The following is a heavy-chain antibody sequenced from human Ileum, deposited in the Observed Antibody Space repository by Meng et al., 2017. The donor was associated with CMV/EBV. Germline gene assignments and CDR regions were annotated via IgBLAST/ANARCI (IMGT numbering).Heavy chain of an antibody. Sequence: GESLKISCAASGFTFSSYAMHWVRQAPGKGLEWVAVISYDGSNKYYADSVKGRFTISRDNSKNTLYLQMNSLRAEDTAVYYCAKDLGPDYWGQGTLVTVSS. CDR2: ISYDGSNK. D-gene: IGHD7-27*01. CDR1: GFTFSSYA. CDR3: AKDLGPDY. V-gene: IGHV3-30*04. J-gene: IGHJ4*02.